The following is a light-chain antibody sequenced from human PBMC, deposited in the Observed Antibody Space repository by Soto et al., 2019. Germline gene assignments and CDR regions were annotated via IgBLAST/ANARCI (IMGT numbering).Light chain of an antibody. Sequence: EIVLTQSPGTLSLSPGERATLSCRASQSVSSSYLAWYQQKPGQAPRLLIYGASSRATGIPDRFSGSESGTDFTLTISSLEPEDFAVYYCQQRSNWLWTFGQGTKVDIK. V-gene: IGKV3D-20*02. J-gene: IGKJ1*01. CDR1: QSVSSSY. CDR2: GAS. CDR3: QQRSNWLWT.